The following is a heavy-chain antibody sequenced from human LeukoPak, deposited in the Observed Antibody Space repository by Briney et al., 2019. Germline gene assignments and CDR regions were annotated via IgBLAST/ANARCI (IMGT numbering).Heavy chain of an antibody. CDR3: AREYRSGYDDKIVY. Sequence: KPSQTLSLTGTVSGGSINSGSHHWNWIRQPAGKGLEWIGRIYASGTNYNPSLKSRVTISVDTSKNQFSLKLSSVTAADTAVYYCAREYRSGYDDKIVYWGQGTLVTVSS. J-gene: IGHJ4*02. CDR1: GGSINSGSHH. CDR2: IYASGT. V-gene: IGHV4-61*02. D-gene: IGHD3-22*01.